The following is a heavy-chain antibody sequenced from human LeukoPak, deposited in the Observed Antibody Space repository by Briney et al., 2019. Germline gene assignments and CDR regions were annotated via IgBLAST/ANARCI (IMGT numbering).Heavy chain of an antibody. V-gene: IGHV4-59*01. CDR3: ARVPGGGTAAN. J-gene: IGHJ3*01. CDR1: GGSISSCY. Sequence: SETLSLTCTVSGGSISSCYWSWIRQPPGKGLEWIGYIYYSGSTNYSPSLKSRVTISVDMSKNQFSLRLSSVTTADTAVYYCARVPGGGTAANWGQGTMVTVSS. CDR2: IYYSGST. D-gene: IGHD1-7*01.